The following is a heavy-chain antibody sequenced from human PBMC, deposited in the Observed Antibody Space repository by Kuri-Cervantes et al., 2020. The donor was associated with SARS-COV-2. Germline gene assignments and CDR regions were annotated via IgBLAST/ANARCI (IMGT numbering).Heavy chain of an antibody. V-gene: IGHV3-30*02. CDR2: IRYDGSNK. D-gene: IGHD4-11*01. CDR3: AKASPYRDPTVRSAEYFQH. J-gene: IGHJ1*01. CDR1: GSTFSSYG. Sequence: GESLKISCAASGSTFSSYGMHWVRQAPGKGLEWVAFIRYDGSNKYYADSVKGRFTISRDNSKNTLYLQMNSLRAEDTAVYYCAKASPYRDPTVRSAEYFQHWGQGTLVTVSS.